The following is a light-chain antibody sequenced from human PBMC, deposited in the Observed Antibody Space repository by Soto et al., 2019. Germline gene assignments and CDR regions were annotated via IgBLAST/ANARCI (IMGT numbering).Light chain of an antibody. Sequence: QSVLTQPPSASGSPGQSVAISCTGTSSDVGGYNYVSWYQQHPGNAPKLMIYEVNKRPSGVHDRFSCSKSGNKASLTVSGLHADDEADYYCSSYAGSSNVFGTGTKVTVL. V-gene: IGLV2-8*01. CDR2: EVN. J-gene: IGLJ1*01. CDR1: SSDVGGYNY. CDR3: SSYAGSSNV.